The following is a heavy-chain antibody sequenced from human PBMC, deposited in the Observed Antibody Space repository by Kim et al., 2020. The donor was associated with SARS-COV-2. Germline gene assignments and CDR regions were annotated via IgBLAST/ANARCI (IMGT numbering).Heavy chain of an antibody. D-gene: IGHD3-3*01. V-gene: IGHV4-39*07. CDR3: ARDSSITIFGVGNWFDP. CDR2: IYYSGST. CDR1: GGSISSSSYY. Sequence: SETLSLTCTVSGGSISSSSYYWGWIRQPPGKGLEWIGSIYYSGSTYYNPSLKSRVTISVDTSKNQFSLKLSSVTAADTAVYYCARDSSITIFGVGNWFDP. J-gene: IGHJ5*02.